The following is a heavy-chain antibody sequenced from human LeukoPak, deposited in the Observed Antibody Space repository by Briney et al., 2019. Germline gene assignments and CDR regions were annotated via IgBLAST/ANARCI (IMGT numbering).Heavy chain of an antibody. CDR2: IKQDGSEK. CDR1: GFTFSNYW. CDR3: AKEMYIAAAGTRFDY. V-gene: IGHV3-7*03. J-gene: IGHJ4*02. Sequence: GGSLRLSCAASGFTFSNYWMSWVRQAPGKGLEWVANIKQDGSEKYYVDSVKGRFTISRDNAKKSLYLQMNSLRAEDTAVYYCAKEMYIAAAGTRFDYWGQGTLVTVSS. D-gene: IGHD6-13*01.